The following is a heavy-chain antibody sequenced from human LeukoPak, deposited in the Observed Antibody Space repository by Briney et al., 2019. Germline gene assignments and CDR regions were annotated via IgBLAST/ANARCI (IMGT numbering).Heavy chain of an antibody. Sequence: GGSLRLSCSTSGFTFSNYAMNWVRQAPGKGLEWVSGIGGSGGGTFYADSVKGRFTISRDNSKNTLYLQMNSLRAEDTAVYYCARRRAGSGGRWFDPWGQGTLVTVSS. J-gene: IGHJ5*02. CDR1: GFTFSNYA. CDR3: ARRRAGSGGRWFDP. V-gene: IGHV3-23*01. CDR2: IGGSGGGT. D-gene: IGHD1-26*01.